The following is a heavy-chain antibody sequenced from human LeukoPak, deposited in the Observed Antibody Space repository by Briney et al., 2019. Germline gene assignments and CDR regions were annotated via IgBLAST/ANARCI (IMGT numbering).Heavy chain of an antibody. Sequence: ASVKVSCKASGYTFTSYYMHWVRQAPGQGLEWMGWINPNSGGTNYAQKFQGRVTMTRDTSISTAYMELSRLRSDDTAVYYCATTRVLRFLEWFGIDYWGQGTLVTVSS. D-gene: IGHD3-3*01. V-gene: IGHV1-2*02. CDR1: GYTFTSYY. CDR2: INPNSGGT. J-gene: IGHJ4*02. CDR3: ATTRVLRFLEWFGIDY.